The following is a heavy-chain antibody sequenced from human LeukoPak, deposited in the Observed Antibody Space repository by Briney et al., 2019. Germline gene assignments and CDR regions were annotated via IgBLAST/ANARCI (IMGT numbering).Heavy chain of an antibody. CDR1: GGSISGGGYY. Sequence: PSETLSLTCTVSGGSISGGGYYWSWIRQHPGKGLEWIGYIYYSGSTYYNPSLKSRVTISVDTSKNQFSLKLSSVTAADTAVYYCADGRDGYPHYYGMDVWGQGTTVTVSS. V-gene: IGHV4-31*03. J-gene: IGHJ6*02. CDR2: IYYSGST. CDR3: ADGRDGYPHYYGMDV. D-gene: IGHD5-24*01.